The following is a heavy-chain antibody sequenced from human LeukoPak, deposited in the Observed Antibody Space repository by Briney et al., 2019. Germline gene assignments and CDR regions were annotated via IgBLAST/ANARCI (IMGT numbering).Heavy chain of an antibody. Sequence: GGSLRLSCAASGFTFSSYSMNWVRQAPGKGLEWVSYISSSSTIYYADSVKGRFTISRDNAKNSLYLQMNSLRAEDTAVYYCARETGYDSSGYWYFDYWGQGTLVTVSS. CDR2: ISSSSTI. CDR3: ARETGYDSSGYWYFDY. CDR1: GFTFSSYS. D-gene: IGHD3-22*01. J-gene: IGHJ4*02. V-gene: IGHV3-48*01.